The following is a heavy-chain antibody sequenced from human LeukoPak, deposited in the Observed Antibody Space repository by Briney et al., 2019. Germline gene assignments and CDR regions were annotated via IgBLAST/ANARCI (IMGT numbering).Heavy chain of an antibody. Sequence: GASVKVSCQASGYNFVTCGINWVRQAPGQGLGGMGGFNIYTGNIDFEQRFQGKVTMTADTSTSTVYVELTSLTSDDTAVYYWAREEVANVGKGFDFWSQGTKVTVAS. CDR1: GYNFVTCG. J-gene: IGHJ3*01. V-gene: IGHV1-18*01. CDR2: FNIYTGNI. D-gene: IGHD5-12*01. CDR3: AREEVANVGKGFDF.